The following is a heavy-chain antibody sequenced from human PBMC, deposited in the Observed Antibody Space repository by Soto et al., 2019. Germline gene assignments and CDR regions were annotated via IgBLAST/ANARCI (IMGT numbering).Heavy chain of an antibody. CDR3: AKDPALPYSSGWYYFDY. CDR2: ISYDGTNK. D-gene: IGHD6-19*01. V-gene: IGHV3-30*18. CDR1: GFPFSSYG. Sequence: PGGSQSLSCTASGFPFSSYGLHWVRQAPGKGLEWVAVISYDGTNKYYADSVKGRFTISRDNSKNTVYLQMNSVRPEDTAVYYCAKDPALPYSSGWYYFDYWGQGMLVTVSS. J-gene: IGHJ4*02.